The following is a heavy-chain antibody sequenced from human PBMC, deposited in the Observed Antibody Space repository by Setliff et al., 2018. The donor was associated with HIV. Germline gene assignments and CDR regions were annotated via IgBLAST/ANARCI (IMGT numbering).Heavy chain of an antibody. D-gene: IGHD6-19*01. V-gene: IGHV4-61*02. CDR3: ASSSGWYGAAQFDP. J-gene: IGHJ5*02. Sequence: SETLSLTCTASGGSISSGSYYWSWIRQPAGKGLEWIGRIYTSGSTNYNPSLKSRVTISVDTSKNQFSLKLRSVTAADTAVYYCASSSGWYGAAQFDPWGQGTRVTVSS. CDR1: GGSISSGSYY. CDR2: IYTSGST.